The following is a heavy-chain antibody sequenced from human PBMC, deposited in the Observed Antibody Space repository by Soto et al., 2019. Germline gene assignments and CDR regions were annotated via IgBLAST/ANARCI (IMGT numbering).Heavy chain of an antibody. CDR2: IYYSGST. CDR1: GGSISSGCYY. Sequence: SETLSLTCTVSGGSISSGCYYWSWIRQHPGKGLEWIGYIYYSGSTYYNPSLKSRVTISVDTSKNQFSLKLSSVTAADTAVYYCARTGDIVVVVAAPDAFDIWGQGTMVTVSS. J-gene: IGHJ3*02. CDR3: ARTGDIVVVVAAPDAFDI. V-gene: IGHV4-31*03. D-gene: IGHD2-15*01.